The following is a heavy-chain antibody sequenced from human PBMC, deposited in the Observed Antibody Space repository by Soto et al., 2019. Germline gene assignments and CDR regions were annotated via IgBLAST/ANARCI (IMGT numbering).Heavy chain of an antibody. CDR2: IYTSGTT. D-gene: IGHD1-26*01. CDR1: GGSIRSYY. CDR3: AREGASGFGMDV. Sequence: SETLSLTCNVSGGSIRSYYWSWIRQPAGKALEWIGRIYTSGTTNYNPSLKSRVTILIDTSKNQFSLKLSSVTAADTAVYYCAREGASGFGMDVWGQGTTVTVSS. V-gene: IGHV4-4*07. J-gene: IGHJ6*02.